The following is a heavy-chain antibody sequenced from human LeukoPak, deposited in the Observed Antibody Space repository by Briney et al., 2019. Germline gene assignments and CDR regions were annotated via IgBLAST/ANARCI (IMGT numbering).Heavy chain of an antibody. J-gene: IGHJ4*02. D-gene: IGHD6-19*01. V-gene: IGHV4-61*01. Sequence: SETLSLTCTVSGGSVSSGSYYWSWIRQPPGKGLEWIGYIYYSGSTNYNPSLKSRVTISVDTSKNQFSLKLSSVTAADTAVYYCARGKIAKAGSFDYWGQGTLVTVSS. CDR2: IYYSGST. CDR3: ARGKIAKAGSFDY. CDR1: GGSVSSGSYY.